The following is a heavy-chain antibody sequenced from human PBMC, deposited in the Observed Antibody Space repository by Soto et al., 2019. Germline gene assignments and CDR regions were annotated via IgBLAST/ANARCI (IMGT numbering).Heavy chain of an antibody. CDR3: ARVGLSQNYRSSEWFDP. CDR1: GFTFDDFA. J-gene: IGHJ5*02. D-gene: IGHD1-7*01. CDR2: ISSSSSNI. V-gene: IGHV3-21*01. Sequence: GGSLRLSCAASGFTFDDFAMHWVRQAPGKGLEWVSAISSSSSNIYYADSVKGRFTISRDNARNSLYLQMNSLRAEDTAVYYCARVGLSQNYRSSEWFDPWGQGTLVTVSS.